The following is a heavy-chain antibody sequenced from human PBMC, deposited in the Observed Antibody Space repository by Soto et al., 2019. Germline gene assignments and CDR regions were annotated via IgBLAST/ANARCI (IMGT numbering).Heavy chain of an antibody. CDR1: GFTFSHYA. D-gene: IGHD3-16*01. V-gene: IGHV3-23*01. CDR2: IFGSGAPT. Sequence: EVQLLESGGGLVQPGGSLRLSCAASGFTFSHYAMSWVRQAPGKGLQWVSTIFGSGAPTHYADSVKGRFGISRDNSNNMLFLEMNSLKDEDTAVYYCTREASSWGFAFDLRGQGTRVAVSS. CDR3: TREASSWGFAFDL. J-gene: IGHJ3*01.